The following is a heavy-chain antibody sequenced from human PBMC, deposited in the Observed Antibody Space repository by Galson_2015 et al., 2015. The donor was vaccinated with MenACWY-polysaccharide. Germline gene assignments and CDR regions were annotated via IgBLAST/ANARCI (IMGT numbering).Heavy chain of an antibody. D-gene: IGHD2-15*01. V-gene: IGHV3-74*03. CDR3: VSAGDRRLDV. CDR1: GFTFNNRW. Sequence: SLRLSCAGSGFTFNNRWMHWVRQAPGKGLVWVSRIDSDGSSTKYADSVKGRFTISRDNAKNTLYLQMNSLRAEDTAVYYCVSAGDRRLDVWGQGTTVTVSS. CDR2: IDSDGSST. J-gene: IGHJ6*02.